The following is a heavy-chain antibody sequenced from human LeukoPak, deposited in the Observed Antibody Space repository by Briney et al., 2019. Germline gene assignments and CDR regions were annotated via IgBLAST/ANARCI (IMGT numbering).Heavy chain of an antibody. CDR2: ISYDGSNK. CDR3: ARESRTMIVVVITTTYYYGMDV. CDR1: GFTFSSYA. V-gene: IGHV3-30-3*01. Sequence: GGSLRLSCAASGFTFSSYAMHWVRQAPGKGLEWVAVISYDGSNKYYADSVKGRFTISRDNSKNTLYLQMNSLRAEDTAVYYCARESRTMIVVVITTTYYYGMDVWGRGTTVTVSS. J-gene: IGHJ6*02. D-gene: IGHD3-22*01.